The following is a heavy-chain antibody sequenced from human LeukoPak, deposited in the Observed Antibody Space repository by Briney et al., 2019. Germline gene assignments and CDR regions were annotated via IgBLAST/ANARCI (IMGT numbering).Heavy chain of an antibody. J-gene: IGHJ4*02. D-gene: IGHD3-10*01. Sequence: NPSETLPLTCAVYGGSFSGYCWSWIRQPPGKGLEWIGEINHSGSTNYNPSLKSRVTISVDTSKNQFSLKLSSVTAADTAVYYCARALLWFGELLVWGQGTLVTVSS. V-gene: IGHV4-34*01. CDR2: INHSGST. CDR3: ARALLWFGELLV. CDR1: GGSFSGYC.